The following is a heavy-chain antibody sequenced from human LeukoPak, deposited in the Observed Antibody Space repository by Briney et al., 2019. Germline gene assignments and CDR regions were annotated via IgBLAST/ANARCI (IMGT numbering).Heavy chain of an antibody. J-gene: IGHJ4*02. CDR1: GFTFSSYA. Sequence: GGSLRLFCAASGFTFSSYAMSWVCQDPGKGLEWVSGISGSGGSTYYADSVKGRFTISRDNSKKTLHLQMNSLRAEDTAVYYCAKGVAGLLPNLDYSGQGTLVTVSS. D-gene: IGHD6-19*01. CDR2: ISGSGGST. CDR3: AKGVAGLLPNLDY. V-gene: IGHV3-23*01.